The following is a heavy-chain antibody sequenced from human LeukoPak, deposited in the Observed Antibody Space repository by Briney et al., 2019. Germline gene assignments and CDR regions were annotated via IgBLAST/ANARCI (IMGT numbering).Heavy chain of an antibody. CDR2: IIPIFGTA. J-gene: IGHJ5*02. CDR3: ARKVPNDSSGYYYRGQFDP. CDR1: GYTFTSYG. D-gene: IGHD3-22*01. Sequence: GASVKVSCKASGYTFTSYGISWVRQAPGQGLEWMGGIIPIFGTANYAQKFQGRVTITADESTSTAYMELSSLRSEDTAVYYCARKVPNDSSGYYYRGQFDPWGQGTLVTVSS. V-gene: IGHV1-69*13.